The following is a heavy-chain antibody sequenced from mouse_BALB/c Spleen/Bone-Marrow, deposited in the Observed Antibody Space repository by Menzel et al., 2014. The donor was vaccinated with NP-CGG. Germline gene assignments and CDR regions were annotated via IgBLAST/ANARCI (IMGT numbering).Heavy chain of an antibody. CDR3: ARQTYYDYDGYFDY. Sequence: DVQLVVSGGDLVKPGGSLKLSCAASGFIFSSYGMSWVRQTPDKRLEWVATISSGGSYSYYPDSVKGRFTISRDNAKNTLYLQMSSLKCEDTAMYYCARQTYYDYDGYFDYWGQGTTLTVSS. D-gene: IGHD2-4*01. CDR2: ISSGGSYS. V-gene: IGHV5-6*01. J-gene: IGHJ2*01. CDR1: GFIFSSYG.